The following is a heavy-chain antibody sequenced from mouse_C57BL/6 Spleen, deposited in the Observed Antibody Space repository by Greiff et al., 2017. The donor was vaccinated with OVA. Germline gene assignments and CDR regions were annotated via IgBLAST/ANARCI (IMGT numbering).Heavy chain of an antibody. CDR1: GYTFTSYW. J-gene: IGHJ1*03. Sequence: QVQLQQPGAELVKPGASVKLSCKASGYTFTSYWMQWVKQRPGQGLEWIGEIDPSDSYTNYNQKFKGKATLTVDTSSSTAYIQLSSLTSGDSAVYYGARREKSLYSWYFDVWGTGTTVTVSS. CDR2: IDPSDSYT. D-gene: IGHD6-1*01. V-gene: IGHV1-50*01. CDR3: ARREKSLYSWYFDV.